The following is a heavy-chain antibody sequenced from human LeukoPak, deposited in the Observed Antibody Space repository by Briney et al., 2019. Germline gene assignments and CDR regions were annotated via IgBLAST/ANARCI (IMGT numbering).Heavy chain of an antibody. CDR3: AKDSGSYLSNWFDP. D-gene: IGHD1-26*01. V-gene: IGHV3-9*01. CDR2: ISWNSGSI. Sequence: GGSLRLSCAASGFTFDDYAMPWVRHAPGKGLEWVSGISWNSGSIGYADSVKGRFTISRDNAKNSLYLQMNSLRAEDTALYYCAKDSGSYLSNWFDPWGQGTLVTVSS. CDR1: GFTFDDYA. J-gene: IGHJ5*02.